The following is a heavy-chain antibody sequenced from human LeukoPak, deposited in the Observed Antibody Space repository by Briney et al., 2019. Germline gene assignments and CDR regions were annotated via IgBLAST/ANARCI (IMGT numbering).Heavy chain of an antibody. CDR2: INPNSGGT. CDR1: GYTFTGYY. V-gene: IGHV1-2*02. D-gene: IGHD2-2*02. J-gene: IGHJ4*02. Sequence: ASVKVSCKASGYTFTGYYMHWVRQAPGQGLEWMGWINPNSGGTNYAQKFQGRVTMTRDTSTSTVYMEVSRLRSDDTAVYCCARGRGTSFGVPAAIKNWGQGTLVTVSS. CDR3: ARGRGTSFGVPAAIKN.